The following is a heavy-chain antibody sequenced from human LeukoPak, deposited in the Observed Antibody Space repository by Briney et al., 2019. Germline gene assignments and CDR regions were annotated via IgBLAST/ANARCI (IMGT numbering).Heavy chain of an antibody. Sequence: GASVKVSCKASGYTFTSYYMHWVRQAPGQGLEWMGIINPSGGSTNCAQKFQGRVTMTRDTSTSTVYMELSSLRSEDTAVYYCARDPRYCSGGSCYNFRFDPWGQGTLVTVSS. J-gene: IGHJ5*02. V-gene: IGHV1-46*01. D-gene: IGHD2-15*01. CDR3: ARDPRYCSGGSCYNFRFDP. CDR2: INPSGGST. CDR1: GYTFTSYY.